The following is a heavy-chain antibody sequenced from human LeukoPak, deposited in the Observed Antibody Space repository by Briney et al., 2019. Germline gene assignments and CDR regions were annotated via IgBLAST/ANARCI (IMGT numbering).Heavy chain of an antibody. Sequence: SETLSLTCTVAGGSISSYYWSWLRQPPGKGLEWIGYIYYSGSTNYNPSLKSRVTISVDTSKNQFSLKLSSVTAADTAVYYCARDPEYGDPGYWGQGTLVTVSS. CDR3: ARDPEYGDPGY. D-gene: IGHD4-17*01. CDR2: IYYSGST. CDR1: GGSISSYY. J-gene: IGHJ4*02. V-gene: IGHV4-59*01.